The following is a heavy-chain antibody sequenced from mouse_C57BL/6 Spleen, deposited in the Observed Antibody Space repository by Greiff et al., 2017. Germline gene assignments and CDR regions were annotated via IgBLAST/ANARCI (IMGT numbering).Heavy chain of an antibody. CDR2: IYPSDSET. Sequence: QVQLQQPGAELVRPGSSVKLSCKASGYTFTSYWMDWVKQRPGQGLEWIGNIYPSDSETHYNQKFKDKATLTVDKSSSTAYMQLSSLTSEDSAVYYCARRGDGNPVAYWGQGTLVTVSA. CDR1: GYTFTSYW. J-gene: IGHJ3*01. V-gene: IGHV1-61*01. CDR3: ARRGDGNPVAY. D-gene: IGHD2-1*01.